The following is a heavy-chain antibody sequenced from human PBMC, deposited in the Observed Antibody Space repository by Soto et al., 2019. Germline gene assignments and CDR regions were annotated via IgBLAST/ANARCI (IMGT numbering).Heavy chain of an antibody. CDR1: CGSISSYY. Sequence: SETLSLTCTVSCGSISSYYWSWIRQPPGKGLEWIGYIYYSGSTNYNPSLKSRVTVSVDTSKNQFSLKLSSVTAADTAVYYCARQGDSSGYYSGFDAFDIWGQGTMVTVSS. J-gene: IGHJ3*02. V-gene: IGHV4-59*08. CDR2: IYYSGST. D-gene: IGHD3-22*01. CDR3: ARQGDSSGYYSGFDAFDI.